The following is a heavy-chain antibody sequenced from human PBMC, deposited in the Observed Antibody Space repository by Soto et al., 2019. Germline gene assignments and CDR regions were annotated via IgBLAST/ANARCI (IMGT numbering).Heavy chain of an antibody. D-gene: IGHD1-1*01. CDR1: GGTFSSYA. J-gene: IGHJ6*02. CDR3: ARVGTNYYYYYGMDV. Sequence: AVKVSCKASGGTFSSYAISWVRQAPGQGLEWMGGSIPIFGTANYAQKFQGRVTITADKSTSTDCMELSSLRSEDTAVYYCARVGTNYYYYYGMDVWGQGTTVTVSS. CDR2: SIPIFGTA. V-gene: IGHV1-69*06.